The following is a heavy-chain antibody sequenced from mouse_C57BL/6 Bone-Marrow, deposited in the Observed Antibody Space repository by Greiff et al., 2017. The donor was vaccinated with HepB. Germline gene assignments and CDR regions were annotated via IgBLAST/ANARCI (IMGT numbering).Heavy chain of an antibody. CDR2: SRNKANDYTT. J-gene: IGHJ1*03. CDR1: GFTFSDFY. Sequence: EVKLVESGGGLVQSGRSLRLSCATSGFTFSDFYMEWVRQAPGKGLEWIAASRNKANDYTTEYSASVKGRFIVSRDTSQSILYLQMNALRAEDTAIYYCAIDGRGYYYGYWYFDVWGTGTTVTVSS. D-gene: IGHD1-1*01. V-gene: IGHV7-1*01. CDR3: AIDGRGYYYGYWYFDV.